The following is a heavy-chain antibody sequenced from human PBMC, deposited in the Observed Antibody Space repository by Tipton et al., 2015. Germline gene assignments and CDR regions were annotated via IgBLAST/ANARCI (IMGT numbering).Heavy chain of an antibody. CDR3: ARDSTGYYYFDS. J-gene: IGHJ4*02. CDR2: VFHTGAT. D-gene: IGHD3-9*01. V-gene: IGHV4-59*01. Sequence: TLSLTCTVSGVSISSYYWTWIRQPPGKGLQWVGNVFHTGATSYNSSLKSRLTFSIDTSKNQVSLRLSSVTTADTAVYYCARDSTGYYYFDSWGQESLVAVSS. CDR1: GVSISSYY.